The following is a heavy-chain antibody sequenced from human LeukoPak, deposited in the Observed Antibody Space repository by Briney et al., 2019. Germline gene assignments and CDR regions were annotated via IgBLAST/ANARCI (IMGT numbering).Heavy chain of an antibody. CDR2: IHYTGGT. D-gene: IGHD3-9*01. Sequence: PSETLSLTCAVYGGSISGYYWSWIRQPPGKGLEWAGEIHYTGGTSYNPSLKSRATISIDTSKNQLSLKLSSVTAADTAVYYCARGNILSGYCFDFWGQGALVTVSS. J-gene: IGHJ4*02. CDR3: ARGNILSGYCFDF. CDR1: GGSISGYY. V-gene: IGHV4-34*01.